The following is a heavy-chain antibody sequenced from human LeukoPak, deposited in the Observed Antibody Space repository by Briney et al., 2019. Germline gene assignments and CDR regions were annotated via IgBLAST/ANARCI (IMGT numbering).Heavy chain of an antibody. CDR1: GYTFSIYG. Sequence: WASVKVSCTASGYTFSIYGFSWVRQAPGQGLEWMGWISVYNGNTNYAQKLQGRVTMTTDKSTSTAHMELRSLRSDDTAVYYCARQGYSGHSQGAADYWGQGTLVTVSS. J-gene: IGHJ4*02. CDR3: ARQGYSGHSQGAADY. V-gene: IGHV1-18*01. D-gene: IGHD4-23*01. CDR2: ISVYNGNT.